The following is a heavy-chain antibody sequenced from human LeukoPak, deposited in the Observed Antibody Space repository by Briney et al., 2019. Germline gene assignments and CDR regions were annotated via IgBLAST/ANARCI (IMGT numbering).Heavy chain of an antibody. CDR1: GFTFSSYA. D-gene: IGHD3-22*01. Sequence: GGSLRLSCAASGFTFSSYAMHWVRQAPGKGLEWVAVISYDGSNKYYADSVKGRFTISRDNSKNTLYLQMNSLRAEDTAVYYCARGNYYYDSSGYHLDYWGQGTLVTVSS. CDR2: ISYDGSNK. V-gene: IGHV3-30-3*01. CDR3: ARGNYYYDSSGYHLDY. J-gene: IGHJ4*02.